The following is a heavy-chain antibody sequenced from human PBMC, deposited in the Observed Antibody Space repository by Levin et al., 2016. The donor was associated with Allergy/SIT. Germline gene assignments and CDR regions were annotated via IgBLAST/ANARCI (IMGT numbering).Heavy chain of an antibody. CDR1: GFAFSSYG. Sequence: GGSLRLSCAASGFAFSSYGMHWVRQVPGKGLVWVSRINSDGSYTSYADSVKGRFAISRDNAKNTLYLQMNSLRAEDTAVYYCARWDNEVPGFDPWGQGTLVTVSS. V-gene: IGHV3-74*01. CDR2: INSDGSYT. D-gene: IGHD1-1*01. CDR3: ARWDNEVPGFDP. J-gene: IGHJ5*02.